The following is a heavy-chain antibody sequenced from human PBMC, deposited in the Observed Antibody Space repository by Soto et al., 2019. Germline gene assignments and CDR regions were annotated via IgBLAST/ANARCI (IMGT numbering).Heavy chain of an antibody. J-gene: IGHJ6*02. V-gene: IGHV3-33*08. CDR2: IWYDGSNK. D-gene: IGHD3-9*01. CDR3: ARDQDGIFYHYYGMDV. Sequence: GGSLRLSCAASGFTVSSNYLSWVRQAPGKGLEWVAVIWYDGSNKYYADSVKGRFTISRDNSKNTLYLQMNSLRAEDTAVYYCARDQDGIFYHYYGMDVWGQGTTVTVSS. CDR1: GFTVSSNY.